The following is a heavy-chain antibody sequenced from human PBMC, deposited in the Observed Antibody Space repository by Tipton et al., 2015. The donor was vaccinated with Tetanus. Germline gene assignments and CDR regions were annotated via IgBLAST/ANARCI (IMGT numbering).Heavy chain of an antibody. V-gene: IGHV4-59*01. CDR3: ARGGFGEFPDY. J-gene: IGHJ4*02. CDR1: GGSISSYY. D-gene: IGHD3-10*01. Sequence: GLVKPSETLSLTRTVSGGSISSYYWSWIRQPPGKGLEWIGYIYYSGSTNYNPSLKSRVTISVDTSKNQFSLKLSSVTAADTAVYYCARGGFGEFPDYWGQGTLVTVSS. CDR2: IYYSGST.